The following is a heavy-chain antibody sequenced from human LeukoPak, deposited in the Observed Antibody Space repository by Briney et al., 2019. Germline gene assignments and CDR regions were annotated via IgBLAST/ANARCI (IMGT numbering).Heavy chain of an antibody. V-gene: IGHV1-69*05. CDR2: IIPIFGTA. Sequence: SVKVSCKASGGTFNSYAISWVRQAPGQGLEWMGGIIPIFGTANYAQKFQGRVTITTDESTSTAYMELSSLRSEDTAVYYCASRAVYENDYYGDYGPPDYWGQGTLVTVSS. CDR1: GGTFNSYA. J-gene: IGHJ4*02. D-gene: IGHD4-17*01. CDR3: ASRAVYENDYYGDYGPPDY.